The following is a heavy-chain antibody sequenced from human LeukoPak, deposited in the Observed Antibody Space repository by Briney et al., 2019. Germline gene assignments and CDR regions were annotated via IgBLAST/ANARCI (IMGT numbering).Heavy chain of an antibody. CDR3: ARHPGGDYDPDWFDP. D-gene: IGHD3-3*01. CDR2: IYYSGST. CDR1: GGSISSSSYY. V-gene: IGHV4-39*07. Sequence: TSSETLSLTCTVSGGSISSSSYYWGWIRQPPGKGLEWIGSIYYSGSTYYNPSLKSRVTISVDTSKNQFSLKLSSVTAADTAVYYCARHPGGDYDPDWFDPWGQEPWSPSPQ. J-gene: IGHJ5*02.